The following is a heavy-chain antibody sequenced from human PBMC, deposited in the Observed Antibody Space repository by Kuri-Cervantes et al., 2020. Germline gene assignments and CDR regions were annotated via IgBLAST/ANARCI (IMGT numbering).Heavy chain of an antibody. V-gene: IGHV4-38-2*01. CDR1: GYSISSGYY. CDR2: IYHSGSA. CDR3: ARRTYGDYFDY. D-gene: IGHD4-17*01. J-gene: IGHJ4*02. Sequence: SETLSLTCAASGYSISSGYYWGWIRQPPGKGLEWIGSIYHSGSAYYNPSLKSRVTISVDTSKNQFSLKLSSVTAADTAVYYCARRTYGDYFDYWGQGTLVTVSS.